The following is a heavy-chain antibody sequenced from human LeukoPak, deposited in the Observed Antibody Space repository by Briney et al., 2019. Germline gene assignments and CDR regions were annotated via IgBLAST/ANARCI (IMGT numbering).Heavy chain of an antibody. V-gene: IGHV4-31*03. Sequence: PSETLSLTCTVSGGSISSGGYYWSWIRQHPGTGLEWIGYIYYSGSTYYNPSLKSRVTISVDTSKSQFSLKLSSVTAADTAVYYCARRGIAAADGTYYFDYWGQGTLVTVSS. CDR2: IYYSGST. CDR3: ARRGIAAADGTYYFDY. CDR1: GGSISSGGYY. J-gene: IGHJ4*02. D-gene: IGHD6-13*01.